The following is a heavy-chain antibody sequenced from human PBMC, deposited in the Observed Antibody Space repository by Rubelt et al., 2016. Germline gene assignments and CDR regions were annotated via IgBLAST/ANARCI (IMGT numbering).Heavy chain of an antibody. J-gene: IGHJ1*01. D-gene: IGHD3-16*01. V-gene: IGHV4-39*07. CDR1: GGSISSSSYY. CDR2: IYYSGSS. Sequence: QLQLQESCPGLVKPSETLSLTCTVSGGSISSSSYYWGWIRQPPGKGLEWFGSIYYSGSSYYNPSLRSRVTISVDTSKNQFSLKRSSVTAAETAVYYCAGGTGGGLLYFQHWGQGTLVTVSS. CDR3: AGGTGGGLLYFQH.